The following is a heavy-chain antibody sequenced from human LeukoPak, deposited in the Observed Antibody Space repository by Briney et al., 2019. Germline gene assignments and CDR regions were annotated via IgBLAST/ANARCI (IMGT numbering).Heavy chain of an antibody. CDR3: AKDGLPYSGSRYYFDY. Sequence: GGSLRLSCAASGFTFSSYWMHWVRQAPGKGLFWVSRIISDASSTLYADSVKGRFTISRDNSKNTLYLQMNSLRAEGTAVYYCAKDGLPYSGSRYYFDYWGQGTLVTVSS. V-gene: IGHV3-74*01. D-gene: IGHD1-26*01. CDR2: IISDASST. J-gene: IGHJ4*02. CDR1: GFTFSSYW.